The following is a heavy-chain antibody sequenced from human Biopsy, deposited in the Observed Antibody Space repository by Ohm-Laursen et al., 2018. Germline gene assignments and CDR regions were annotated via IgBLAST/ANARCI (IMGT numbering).Heavy chain of an antibody. CDR1: AFNFSSYW. V-gene: IGHV3-74*01. Sequence: SLRLSCAASAFNFSSYWMHWVRQVPGKGPAWVSRIDSDGSTTRYADAVQGRFRISRDKAKDTLYLQMNSLRADDTAVYYCASGPRGFRHWGRGTLVTVSS. D-gene: IGHD3/OR15-3a*01. CDR3: ASGPRGFRH. CDR2: IDSDGSTT. J-gene: IGHJ4*02.